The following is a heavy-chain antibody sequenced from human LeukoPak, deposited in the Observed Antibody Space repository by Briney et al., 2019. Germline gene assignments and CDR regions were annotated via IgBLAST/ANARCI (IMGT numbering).Heavy chain of an antibody. CDR3: AINSLGYCTNGVCYLNAFDI. CDR1: GGTFSSYA. CDR2: IIPIFGTA. J-gene: IGHJ3*02. Sequence: SVKVSCKASGGTFSSYAISWVRQAPGQGLEWMGGIIPIFGTANYAQKFQGRVTITADESTSTAYMELSCLRSEDTAVYYCAINSLGYCTNGVCYLNAFDIWGQGTMVTVSS. V-gene: IGHV1-69*01. D-gene: IGHD2-8*01.